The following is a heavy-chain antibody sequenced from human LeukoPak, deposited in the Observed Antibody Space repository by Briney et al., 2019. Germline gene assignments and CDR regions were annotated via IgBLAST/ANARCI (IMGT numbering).Heavy chain of an antibody. CDR1: RFTFSSYV. V-gene: IGHV3-23*01. J-gene: IGHJ6*02. Sequence: GGSLRLSCAASRFTFSSYVMGWVRQAPGKGLECVSAISGSGRSTYYADSVKGRFTISREDSKNTLYLQMNILRAEDTAIYYCAGVSGNIQIWPQPFGDGMDVWGQGTTVTVSS. D-gene: IGHD3-10*01. CDR3: AGVSGNIQIWPQPFGDGMDV. CDR2: ISGSGRST.